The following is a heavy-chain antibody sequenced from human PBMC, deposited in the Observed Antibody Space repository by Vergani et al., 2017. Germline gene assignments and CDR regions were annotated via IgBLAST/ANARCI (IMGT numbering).Heavy chain of an antibody. J-gene: IGHJ5*01. Sequence: QIQLQESGPGLVKPSETLSLTCSVSGYSISRGFYWAWIRQTPEKGLEWIGGMFHTGEASNSPSLQSRVAFSRDTSKNPFSLHLTSVTAADTAVYFCGVSMVRSPRPDNWFDSWGRGTLVTVSS. D-gene: IGHD3-10*01. CDR1: GYSISRGFY. V-gene: IGHV4-38-2*02. CDR3: GVSMVRSPRPDNWFDS. CDR2: MFHTGEA.